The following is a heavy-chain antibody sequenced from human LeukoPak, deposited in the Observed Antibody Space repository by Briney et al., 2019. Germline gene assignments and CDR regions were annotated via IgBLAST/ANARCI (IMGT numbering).Heavy chain of an antibody. V-gene: IGHV4-39*07. CDR1: GGSISSSSYY. CDR3: ARGRRDAFKYYYDSSGYYHY. J-gene: IGHJ4*02. CDR2: IYYSGST. Sequence: PSETLSLTCTVSGGSISSSSYYWGWIRQPPGKGLEWIGSIYYSGSTYYNPSLKSRVTISVDTSKNQFSLKLSSVTAADTAVYYCARGRRDAFKYYYDSSGYYHYWGQGTLVTVSS. D-gene: IGHD3-22*01.